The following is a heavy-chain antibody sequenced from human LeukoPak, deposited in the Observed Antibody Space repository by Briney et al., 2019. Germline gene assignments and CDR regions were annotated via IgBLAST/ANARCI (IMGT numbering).Heavy chain of an antibody. V-gene: IGHV1-69*13. J-gene: IGHJ4*02. CDR1: GGTFSSYA. Sequence: SVKVSCKASGGTFSSYAISWVRQAPGQGLEWMGGIIPIFGTANYAQKFQGRVTITADESTSTAYMELSSLRSEDTAVYYCARDRGPSIAAAGYFDYWGQGTLVTVSS. CDR2: IIPIFGTA. D-gene: IGHD6-13*01. CDR3: ARDRGPSIAAAGYFDY.